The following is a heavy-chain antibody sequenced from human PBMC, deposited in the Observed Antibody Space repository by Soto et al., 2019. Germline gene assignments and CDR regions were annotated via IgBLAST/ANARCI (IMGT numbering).Heavy chain of an antibody. Sequence: QVQLHQWGAGLLRPSETLSLTCAVYGGSFSDYYWSWMRQPPGKGLEWIGEINHSANTNYNPSLDRRVTTSEDTSKNQFSLKLTAVAAADTAVYYCARRKFYAGRGWVFDSWGLGTLVTVSS. CDR3: ARRKFYAGRGWVFDS. J-gene: IGHJ4*02. V-gene: IGHV4-34*01. CDR2: INHSANT. CDR1: GGSFSDYY. D-gene: IGHD2-2*01.